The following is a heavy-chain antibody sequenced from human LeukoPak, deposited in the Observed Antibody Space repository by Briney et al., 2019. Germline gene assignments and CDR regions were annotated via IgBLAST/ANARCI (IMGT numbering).Heavy chain of an antibody. J-gene: IGHJ4*02. CDR2: IIPIFGTA. V-gene: IGHV1-69*13. CDR3: ARAHRYCTNGVCPRHLDY. Sequence: SVKVSCKASGGTFSSYAISWVRQAPGQGLEWMGGIIPIFGTANYAQKFQGRVTITADESTSTAYMELSSLRSEDTAVYYCARAHRYCTNGVCPRHLDYWGQGTLVTVSS. D-gene: IGHD2-8*01. CDR1: GGTFSSYA.